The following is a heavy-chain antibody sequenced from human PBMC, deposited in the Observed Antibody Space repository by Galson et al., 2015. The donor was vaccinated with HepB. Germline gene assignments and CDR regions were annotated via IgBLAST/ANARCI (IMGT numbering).Heavy chain of an antibody. Sequence: SLRLSCAASGFSFRSYGLHWVRQTTGGRLEWVSGIGTTGDTHYLGSVKGRFTISRKNAKNSLYLQMNSLRAGDTAVYYCARGGYGPGSEFDYWGQGTLVTVSS. CDR3: ARGGYGPGSEFDY. CDR1: GFSFRSYG. V-gene: IGHV3-13*04. J-gene: IGHJ4*02. CDR2: IGTTGDT. D-gene: IGHD3-10*01.